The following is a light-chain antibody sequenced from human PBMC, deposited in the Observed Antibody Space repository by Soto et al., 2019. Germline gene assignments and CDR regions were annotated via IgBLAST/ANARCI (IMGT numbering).Light chain of an antibody. CDR3: GSWDNSLSADLL. Sequence: QSVLTQPPSVSAAPGQKVTISCSGSSSNIGNNYVSWYQQLPGIAPKLLIYDNNKRPSGIPDRFSGSKSGTSATLGITGLQTGDEADYYCGSWDNSLSADLLFGGGTKLTVL. J-gene: IGLJ2*01. V-gene: IGLV1-51*01. CDR2: DNN. CDR1: SSNIGNNY.